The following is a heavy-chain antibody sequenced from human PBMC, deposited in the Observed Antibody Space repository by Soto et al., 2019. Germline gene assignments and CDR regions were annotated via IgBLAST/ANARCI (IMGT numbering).Heavy chain of an antibody. V-gene: IGHV3-23*01. Sequence: LRLSCAASGFTFSTFAMSWVRQAPGKGLEWVSVISGSGANTYYADSVKGRFTISRDTSKKTLYLQMNSLRAEDTAVYFCAKDFWGGYSYTQTIDYWGQGTLVTVSS. D-gene: IGHD3-3*01. J-gene: IGHJ4*02. CDR1: GFTFSTFA. CDR2: ISGSGANT. CDR3: AKDFWGGYSYTQTIDY.